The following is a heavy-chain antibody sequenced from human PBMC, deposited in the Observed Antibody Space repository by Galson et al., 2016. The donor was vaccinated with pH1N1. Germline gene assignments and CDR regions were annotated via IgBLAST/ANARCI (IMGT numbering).Heavy chain of an antibody. CDR3: VRGGPGGGRVNWLPFDH. D-gene: IGHD3-16*01. J-gene: IGHJ4*02. Sequence: SVKVSCKASGYSFTNYYIHWVRRAPGQGLEWMGIINLTGGSTIFAQTFQGRVSMTRDTSTSTVYMDLSSLTSDDTAVYYCVRGGPGGGRVNWLPFDHWGQGTLVTVAS. CDR1: GYSFTNYY. CDR2: INLTGGST. V-gene: IGHV1-46*01.